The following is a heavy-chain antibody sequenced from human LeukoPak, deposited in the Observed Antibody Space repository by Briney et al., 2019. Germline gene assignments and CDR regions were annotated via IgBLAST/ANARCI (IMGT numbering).Heavy chain of an antibody. J-gene: IGHJ6*03. CDR2: ISAYNGNT. CDR1: GYTFTSCG. CDR3: ARVTNSGSYSYYYYYYMDV. Sequence: GASVKVSCKASGYTFTSCGISWVRQAPGQGLEWMGWISAYNGNTNYAQKLQGRVTMTTDTSTSTAYMELRSLRSDDTAVYYCARVTNSGSYSYYYYYYMDVWGKGTTVTISS. D-gene: IGHD1-26*01. V-gene: IGHV1-18*01.